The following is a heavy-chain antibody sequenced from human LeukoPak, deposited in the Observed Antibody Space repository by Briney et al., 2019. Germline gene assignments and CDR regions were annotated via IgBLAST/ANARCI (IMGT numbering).Heavy chain of an antibody. CDR3: AITREYAFDI. CDR1: EFSASTNY. V-gene: IGHV3-53*01. Sequence: GGSLRLSCAASEFSASTNYMSWVRQAPGKGLEWVSFFYSSGTTIYADSVKGRFTISRDNSKNTVFLQMNSLRAEDTAMYYCAITREYAFDIWGQGTVVTVSS. J-gene: IGHJ3*02. D-gene: IGHD7-27*01. CDR2: FYSSGTT.